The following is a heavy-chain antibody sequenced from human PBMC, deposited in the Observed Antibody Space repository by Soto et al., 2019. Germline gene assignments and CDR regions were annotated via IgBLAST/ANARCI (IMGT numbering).Heavy chain of an antibody. J-gene: IGHJ3*02. CDR3: ARYHGLLGFGEPPHPSAFDI. Sequence: GASVKVSCKASGYTFTSYGISWVRQAPGQGLGWMGWISAYNGNTNYAQKLQGRVTMTTDTSTSTAYMELRSLRSDDTAVYYCARYHGLLGFGEPPHPSAFDIWGQGTMVTVPS. CDR2: ISAYNGNT. V-gene: IGHV1-18*01. CDR1: GYTFTSYG. D-gene: IGHD3-10*01.